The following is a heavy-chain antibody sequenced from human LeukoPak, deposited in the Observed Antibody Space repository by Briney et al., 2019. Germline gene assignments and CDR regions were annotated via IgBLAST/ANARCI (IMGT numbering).Heavy chain of an antibody. CDR2: VRHGGVT. Sequence: SETLSLTCTVYGASFSEYFWSWVRQYPGEGLEWIGEVRHGGVTNYNPSLMGRVAISADTSKNQFSLTLTSVTAADTAVYYCARGGKIAARSRPGLGAFDIWGQGTMVTVSS. J-gene: IGHJ3*02. CDR3: ARGGKIAARSRPGLGAFDI. CDR1: GASFSEYF. D-gene: IGHD6-6*01. V-gene: IGHV4-34*01.